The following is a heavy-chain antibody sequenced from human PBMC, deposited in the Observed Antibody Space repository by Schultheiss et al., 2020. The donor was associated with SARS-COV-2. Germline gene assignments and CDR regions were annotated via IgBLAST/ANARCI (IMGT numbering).Heavy chain of an antibody. CDR1: GGSFSGYY. CDR2: VNRNGRT. J-gene: IGHJ4*03. Sequence: SQTLSLTCAVYGGSFSGYYWSWIRQSPGRGLEWIGEVNRNGRTYYNPSLRSRVTLSADKSKNQFSLSLTYVTAADTAVYYCARGDKHITIFDIIVANSPLDTWGQGTLVTVSS. CDR3: ARGDKHITIFDIIVANSPLDT. V-gene: IGHV4-34*01. D-gene: IGHD3-3*01.